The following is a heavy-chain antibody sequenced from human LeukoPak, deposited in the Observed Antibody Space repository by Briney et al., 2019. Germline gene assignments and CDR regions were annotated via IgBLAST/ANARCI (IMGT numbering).Heavy chain of an antibody. CDR2: IYYIGST. D-gene: IGHD5-18*01. J-gene: IGHJ4*02. CDR1: GGSFSGYY. V-gene: IGHV4-34*01. CDR3: ARAGGYGLIDY. Sequence: SETLSLTCAVYGGSFSGYYWSWIRQPPGRGLEWIATIYYIGSTYYNPSLKSRVTISLDTSKNQFSLKVGSMTAADTAVYYCARAGGYGLIDYWGQGTMVTVSS.